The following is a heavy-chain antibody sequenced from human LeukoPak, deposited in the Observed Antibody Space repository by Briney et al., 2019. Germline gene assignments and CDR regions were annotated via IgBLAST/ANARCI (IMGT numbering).Heavy chain of an antibody. CDR2: IKEDGSEK. Sequence: GGSLRLSCSASGFTFNTYWMTWVRQAPGKGLEWVANIKEDGSEKYYMDSLKGRFTISRDNAKNSLYLQMNSLRVEDTAVYYCANERTYYYDNTAYYPDGFDFWGQGTMVTVSS. J-gene: IGHJ3*01. D-gene: IGHD3-22*01. CDR1: GFTFNTYW. V-gene: IGHV3-7*01. CDR3: ANERTYYYDNTAYYPDGFDF.